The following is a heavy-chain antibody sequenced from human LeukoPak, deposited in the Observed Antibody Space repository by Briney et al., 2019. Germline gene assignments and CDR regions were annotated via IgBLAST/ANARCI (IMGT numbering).Heavy chain of an antibody. CDR3: ARDPALYYGSGSSTNDAFDI. Sequence: GGSLRLSCVASGVLFREYGMSWFRQVPGKGLEWVSGINWNSDRTGYADSVKGRFTISRDNAKNSLYLQMNSLRAEDTAVYYCARDPALYYGSGSSTNDAFDIWGQGTMVTVSS. V-gene: IGHV3-20*04. D-gene: IGHD3-10*01. CDR2: INWNSDRT. CDR1: GVLFREYG. J-gene: IGHJ3*02.